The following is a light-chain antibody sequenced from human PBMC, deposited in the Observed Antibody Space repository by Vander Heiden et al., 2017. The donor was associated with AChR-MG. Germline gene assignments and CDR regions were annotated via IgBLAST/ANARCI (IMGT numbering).Light chain of an antibody. CDR1: GASIASHY. CDR3: QSYDDTNHGV. CDR2: EGN. V-gene: IGLV6-57*03. Sequence: NFLLTQPPSVSESPGNTVTISCTRSGASIASHYFQCYLQRPGSAPTTVIFEGNHRPSGVPDRFSGSIDSSSNSASLIISGLKTEDEADYYCQSYDDTNHGVFGGGTKLTVL. J-gene: IGLJ2*01.